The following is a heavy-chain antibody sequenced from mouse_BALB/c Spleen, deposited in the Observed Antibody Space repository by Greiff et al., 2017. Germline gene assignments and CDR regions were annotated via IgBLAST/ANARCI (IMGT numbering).Heavy chain of an antibody. J-gene: IGHJ3*01. CDR3: ARRGLTGTGFAY. CDR2: INPSNGGT. D-gene: IGHD4-1*01. Sequence: QVQLQQSGAELVKPGASVKLSCKASGYTFTSYYMYWVKQRPGQGLEWIGEINPSNGGTNFNEKFKSKATLTVDKSSSTAYMQLSSLTSEDSAVYYCARRGLTGTGFAYWGQGTLVTVSA. CDR1: GYTFTSYY. V-gene: IGHV1S81*02.